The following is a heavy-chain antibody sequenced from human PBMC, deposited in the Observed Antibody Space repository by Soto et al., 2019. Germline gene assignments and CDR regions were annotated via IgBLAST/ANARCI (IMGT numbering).Heavy chain of an antibody. D-gene: IGHD4-4*01. J-gene: IGHJ4*02. CDR2: VSAYNGNT. CDR3: AKDGDRLHTEYYFDY. Sequence: ASVKVSCKASGYTFTTYGISWVRQAPGQGLEWMGWVSAYNGNTNYAQKLQGRVTMTTDTSTSTAYMELRSLRSDDTAVYYCAKDGDRLHTEYYFDYWGQGTLVTVYS. V-gene: IGHV1-18*04. CDR1: GYTFTTYG.